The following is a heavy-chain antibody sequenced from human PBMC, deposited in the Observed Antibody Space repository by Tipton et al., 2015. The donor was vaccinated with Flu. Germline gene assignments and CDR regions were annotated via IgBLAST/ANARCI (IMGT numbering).Heavy chain of an antibody. CDR1: GFTFSSYS. Sequence: SLRLSCAASGFTFSSYSMNWVRQAPGKGLEWVSSISSSSSYIYYADSVKGRFTISRDNAKNSLYLQMNSLRAEDTAVYYCARDREVVIISYYYYGMDVWGQGTTVTVSS. CDR3: ARDREVVIISYYYYGMDV. CDR2: ISSSSSYI. J-gene: IGHJ6*02. D-gene: IGHD3-3*01. V-gene: IGHV3-21*01.